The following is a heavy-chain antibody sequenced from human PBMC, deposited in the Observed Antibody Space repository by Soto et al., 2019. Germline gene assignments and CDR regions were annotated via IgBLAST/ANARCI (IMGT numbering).Heavy chain of an antibody. J-gene: IGHJ4*02. V-gene: IGHV4-34*01. CDR1: DGSFSGYY. Sequence: QVQLQQWGAGLLKPSETLSLTCAVYDGSFSGYYWSWIRQPPGKGLEWIGEINHSGSTNYNPSLKSRVTISVDTSKNQFSLKLSSVTAADTAVYYCARSTVTRFFDYWGQGTLVTVSS. CDR3: ARSTVTRFFDY. CDR2: INHSGST. D-gene: IGHD4-17*01.